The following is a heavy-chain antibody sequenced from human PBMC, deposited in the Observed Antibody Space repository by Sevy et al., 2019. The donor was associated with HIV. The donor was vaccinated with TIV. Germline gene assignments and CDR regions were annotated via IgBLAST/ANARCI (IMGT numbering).Heavy chain of an antibody. Sequence: GGSLRLSCAASGFTFSNAWMSWVRQAPGKGLEWVGRIKSKTDGGTKDYAAPVKGRFTISRDDSKNTLYLQMNSLKTEDTAVYYCTARSTYPSSGWPFDYWGQGTLVTVSS. CDR1: GFTFSNAW. J-gene: IGHJ4*02. CDR3: TARSTYPSSGWPFDY. CDR2: IKSKTDGGTK. V-gene: IGHV3-15*01. D-gene: IGHD6-19*01.